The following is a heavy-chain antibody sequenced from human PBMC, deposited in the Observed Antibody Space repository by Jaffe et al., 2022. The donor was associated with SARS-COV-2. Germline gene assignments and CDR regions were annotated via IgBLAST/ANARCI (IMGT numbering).Heavy chain of an antibody. CDR2: ISGSGGST. D-gene: IGHD3-22*01. CDR1: GFTFSSYA. Sequence: EVQLLESGGGLVQPGGSLRLSCAASGFTFSSYAMSWVRQAPGKGLEWVSAISGSGGSTYYADSVKGRFTISRDNSKNTLYLQMNSLRAEDTAVYYCAKDPVTTIHQEGYFDLWGRGTLVTVSS. V-gene: IGHV3-23*01. J-gene: IGHJ2*01. CDR3: AKDPVTTIHQEGYFDL.